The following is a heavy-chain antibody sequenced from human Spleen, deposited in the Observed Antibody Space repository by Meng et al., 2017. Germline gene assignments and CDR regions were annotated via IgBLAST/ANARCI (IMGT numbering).Heavy chain of an antibody. CDR2: ISPTGSTS. J-gene: IGHJ4*02. Sequence: GESLKISCAASGFTFRSYEMNWVRQAPGKGLEWLSFISPTGSTSYYADSVRGRLTISRDNAKSTLFLQMNSLRAEDTAVYYCVRDGKSCSGGFCHPYWGQG. V-gene: IGHV3-48*03. CDR1: GFTFRSYE. CDR3: VRDGKSCSGGFCHPY. D-gene: IGHD2-15*01.